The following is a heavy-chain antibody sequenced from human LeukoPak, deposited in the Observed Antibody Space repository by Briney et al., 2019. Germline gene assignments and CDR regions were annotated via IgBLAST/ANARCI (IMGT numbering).Heavy chain of an antibody. Sequence: PSETLSLTCAVYGGSFSGYYWSWIRQPPGKGLEWIGEINHSGSTNYNPSLKSRVTISVDTSKNQFSLKLYSVTAADTAVYYCVRGAMQLWYYFDYWGQGTLVTVSS. CDR1: GGSFSGYY. V-gene: IGHV4-34*01. J-gene: IGHJ4*02. CDR2: INHSGST. CDR3: VRGAMQLWYYFDY. D-gene: IGHD5-18*01.